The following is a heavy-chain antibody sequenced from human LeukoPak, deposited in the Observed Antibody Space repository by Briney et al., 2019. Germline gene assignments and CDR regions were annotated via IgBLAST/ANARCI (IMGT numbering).Heavy chain of an antibody. J-gene: IGHJ3*02. Sequence: GGSLRLSCAASGFTFSDYYMSWIRQAPGKGLEWVSYISSSGSTIYYADSVKGRFTIARDNAKNSLYLQMNSLRAEDTAVYYCMIPVEMATMRDAFDIWGQGTMVTVSS. D-gene: IGHD5-24*01. CDR1: GFTFSDYY. V-gene: IGHV3-11*04. CDR3: MIPVEMATMRDAFDI. CDR2: ISSSGSTI.